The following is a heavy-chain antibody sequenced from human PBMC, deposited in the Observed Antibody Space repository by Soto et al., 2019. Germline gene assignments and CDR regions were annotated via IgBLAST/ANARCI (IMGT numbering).Heavy chain of an antibody. V-gene: IGHV3-13*01. Sequence: PGGSLRLSCAASGSTFSSYDMHWVRQATGKGLEWVSAIGTAGDTYYPGSVKGRFTISRENAKNSLYLQMNSLRAGDTAVYYCARVMTTDDAFDIWGQGTMVTVSS. D-gene: IGHD3-22*01. CDR2: IGTAGDT. J-gene: IGHJ3*02. CDR1: GSTFSSYD. CDR3: ARVMTTDDAFDI.